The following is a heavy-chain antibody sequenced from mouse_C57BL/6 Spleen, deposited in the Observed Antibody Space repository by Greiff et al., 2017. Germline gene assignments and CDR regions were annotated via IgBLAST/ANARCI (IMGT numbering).Heavy chain of an antibody. CDR3: TRSQPYYVYDGFAD. Sequence: VQLKESGAELVRPGASVTLSCTASGYTFTDYEMHWVKQTPVHGLEWIGAIDPETGGTAYTQKFKGKAILTADKSSSTDYMELRRLTSEDSAVYYCTRSQPYYVYDGFADWGQGTLVTVSA. J-gene: IGHJ3*01. CDR2: IDPETGGT. D-gene: IGHD2-9*01. CDR1: GYTFTDYE. V-gene: IGHV1-15*01.